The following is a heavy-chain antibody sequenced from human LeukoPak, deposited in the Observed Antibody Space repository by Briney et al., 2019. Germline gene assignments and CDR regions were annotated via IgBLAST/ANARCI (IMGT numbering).Heavy chain of an antibody. Sequence: SETLSLTCTVSGGSISSSDYYWGWIRQPPGKGLEWIGEINHSGSTNYNPSLKSRVTISVDTSKNQFSLKLSSVTAADTAVYYCARVGIAAFDPWGQGTLVTVSS. CDR3: ARVGIAAFDP. D-gene: IGHD6-13*01. CDR1: GGSISSSDYY. CDR2: INHSGST. V-gene: IGHV4-39*07. J-gene: IGHJ5*02.